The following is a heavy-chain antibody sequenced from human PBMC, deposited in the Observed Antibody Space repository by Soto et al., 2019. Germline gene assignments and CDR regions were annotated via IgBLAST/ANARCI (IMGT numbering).Heavy chain of an antibody. D-gene: IGHD6-19*01. CDR3: ARELGGWTDY. V-gene: IGHV1-3*01. J-gene: IGHJ4*02. Sequence: QVQLVQSGAEVKKPGASVKVSCKASGYTFTSYAMHSVRQAPGPRLEWMGWINAGNGNTKYSQKFQGRVTITRDTSASRAYMELSSLRSEDTAVYYCARELGGWTDYWGQGTLVTVSS. CDR2: INAGNGNT. CDR1: GYTFTSYA.